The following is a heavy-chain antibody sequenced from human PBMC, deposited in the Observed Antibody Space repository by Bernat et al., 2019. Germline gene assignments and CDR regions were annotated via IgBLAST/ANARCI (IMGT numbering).Heavy chain of an antibody. D-gene: IGHD6-19*01. Sequence: QVQLVESGGGVVQPGTSLRLSCAASGFSFSSYGMHWVRQAPGKGLEWVALILYDGRDKYYVDSVKGRLTISRDNSKNTLYLQMNSLGDEDTAVYHCVKAEGWLVSRPPFDYWGQGTLVTVSS. CDR1: GFSFSSYG. V-gene: IGHV3-30*18. CDR3: VKAEGWLVSRPPFDY. J-gene: IGHJ4*02. CDR2: ILYDGRDK.